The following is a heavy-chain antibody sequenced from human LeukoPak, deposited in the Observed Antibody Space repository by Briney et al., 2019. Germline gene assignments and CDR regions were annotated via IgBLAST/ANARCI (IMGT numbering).Heavy chain of an antibody. V-gene: IGHV3-21*01. CDR1: GFTFSSYN. Sequence: GGSLRLSCAASGFTFSSYNMNWVRQAPGKGLEWVSSISSSSTYTYYADSVKGRFTISRDNAKNSLYLQMNSLRAEDTAVYYCARAISMVRGVDYWGQGTLVSVSS. J-gene: IGHJ4*02. CDR3: ARAISMVRGVDY. D-gene: IGHD3-10*01. CDR2: ISSSSTYT.